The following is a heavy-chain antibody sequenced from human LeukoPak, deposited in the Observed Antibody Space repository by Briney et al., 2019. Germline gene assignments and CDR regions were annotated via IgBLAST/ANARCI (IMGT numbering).Heavy chain of an antibody. V-gene: IGHV3-20*04. J-gene: IGHJ6*04. CDR2: INWNGGST. CDR3: AELGITMIGGV. CDR1: GFTFDDYG. Sequence: GSLRLSCAASGFTFDDYGMSWVRQAPGKGLEWVSGINWNGGSTGYADSVKGRFTISRDNAKNSLYLQMNSLRAEDTAVYYCAELGITMIGGVWGKGTTVTIAS. D-gene: IGHD3-10*02.